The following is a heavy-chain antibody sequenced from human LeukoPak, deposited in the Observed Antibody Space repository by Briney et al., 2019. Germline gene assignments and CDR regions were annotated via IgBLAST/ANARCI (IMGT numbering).Heavy chain of an antibody. J-gene: IGHJ4*02. Sequence: KPSETLSLTCAVSGYSISSGYYWGWIRQPPGKGLEWIGSIYHSGSTYYNPSLKSRVTISVDTSKNQFSLKLSSVPAADTAVYYCASPVFLGYWGQGTLVTVSS. CDR1: GYSISSGYY. CDR2: IYHSGST. CDR3: ASPVFLGY. V-gene: IGHV4-38-2*01. D-gene: IGHD3-3*01.